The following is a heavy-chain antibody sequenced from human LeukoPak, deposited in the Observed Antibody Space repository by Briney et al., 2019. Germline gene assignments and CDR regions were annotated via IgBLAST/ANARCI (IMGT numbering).Heavy chain of an antibody. Sequence: GGFLRLSCAASGFVFSTHSMNWVRQAPGKGLEWVSWISSSNGDIYYADSVRGRFTISRDDAKKSLYLQMNSLRAEDTAVYYCVRDADGGNSWFDSWGQGTLVTVSS. CDR1: GFVFSTHS. V-gene: IGHV3-21*01. J-gene: IGHJ5*01. CDR3: VRDADGGNSWFDS. D-gene: IGHD4-23*01. CDR2: ISSSNGDI.